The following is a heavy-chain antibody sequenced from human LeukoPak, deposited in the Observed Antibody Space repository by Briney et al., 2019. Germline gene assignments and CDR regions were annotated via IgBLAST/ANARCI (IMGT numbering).Heavy chain of an antibody. CDR2: ISGSGGST. CDR1: GFTFSSYA. CDR3: AKQSGSGWLLDY. D-gene: IGHD6-19*01. Sequence: PGGSLRLSCAASGFTFSSYAMSWVRQAPGKGLEWVSAISGSGGSTYYADSVKGRFTISRDNSKNTLYLQMNSLRAEDTAAYYCAKQSGSGWLLDYWGQGTLVTVSS. V-gene: IGHV3-23*01. J-gene: IGHJ4*02.